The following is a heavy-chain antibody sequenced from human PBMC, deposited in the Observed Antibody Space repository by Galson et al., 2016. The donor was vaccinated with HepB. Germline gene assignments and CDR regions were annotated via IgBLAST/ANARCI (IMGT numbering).Heavy chain of an antibody. CDR3: ARDPKAAATGTWG. CDR1: GISVSNNY. Sequence: LSCADSGISVSNNYMIWVRQAPGKGLEWVSSLYSGGATPYADSVKGRFTISRDSSKNTLYLQMNSLRAEDTAVYFCARDPKAAATGTWGWGQGTLVTVSS. D-gene: IGHD6-13*01. CDR2: LYSGGAT. J-gene: IGHJ4*02. V-gene: IGHV3-53*01.